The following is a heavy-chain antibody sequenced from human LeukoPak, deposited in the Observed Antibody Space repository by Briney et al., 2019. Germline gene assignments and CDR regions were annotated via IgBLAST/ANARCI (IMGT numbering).Heavy chain of an antibody. Sequence: PGGSLRLSCAASGFTFSSYSMNWVRQAPGKGLEWVSYISSSSSTIYYADSVKGRFTISRDNAKNSLYLQMNSLRAEDTAVYYCARDRGGRYPLAAGAFDIWGQGTMVTVSS. CDR1: GFTFSSYS. J-gene: IGHJ3*02. D-gene: IGHD6-13*01. CDR3: ARDRGGRYPLAAGAFDI. V-gene: IGHV3-48*01. CDR2: ISSSSSTI.